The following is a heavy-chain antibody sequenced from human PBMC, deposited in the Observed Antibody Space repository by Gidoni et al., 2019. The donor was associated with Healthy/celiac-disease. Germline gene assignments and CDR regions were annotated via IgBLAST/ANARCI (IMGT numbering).Heavy chain of an antibody. D-gene: IGHD6-13*01. Sequence: QVQLVESGGGLVKPGGSLRLSCAASGFPFSDYYMSWIRQAPGKGLEWVSYISSSSSYTNYADSVKGRFTISRDNAKNSLYLQMNSLRAEDTAVYYCARDGYSSSWFPLDYWGQGTLVTVSS. CDR3: ARDGYSSSWFPLDY. CDR2: ISSSSSYT. J-gene: IGHJ4*02. CDR1: GFPFSDYY. V-gene: IGHV3-11*05.